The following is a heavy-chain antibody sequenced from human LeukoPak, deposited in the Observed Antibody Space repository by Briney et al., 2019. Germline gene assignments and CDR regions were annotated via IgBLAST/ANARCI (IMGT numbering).Heavy chain of an antibody. V-gene: IGHV4-59*01. CDR3: ARDYGDIPPDWYYDL. CDR2: VYYSGST. J-gene: IGHJ2*01. Sequence: SETLSLTCTVSGGSISGYYWSWIRQPPGKGLEWIGCVYYSGSTNYNPSLKSRVTISVDTSKNQFSLKLRSVTAADTAVYYCARDYGDIPPDWYYDLWGRGTLVTVSS. CDR1: GGSISGYY. D-gene: IGHD4-17*01.